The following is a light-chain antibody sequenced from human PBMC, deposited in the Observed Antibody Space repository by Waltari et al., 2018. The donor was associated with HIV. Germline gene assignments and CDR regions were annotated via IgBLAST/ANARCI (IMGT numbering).Light chain of an antibody. J-gene: IGLJ2*01. Sequence: QPALTPTPSASGTRGQSVTIFCTGTSRHVGGYTYVSWYQQHPGKAPKLIIYEFSKRPSGVPDRFSGSKSGNTASLTVSGLQTEDEADYYCSSYAGSKNLVFGGGTKLTVL. V-gene: IGLV2-8*01. CDR3: SSYAGSKNLV. CDR2: EFS. CDR1: SRHVGGYTY.